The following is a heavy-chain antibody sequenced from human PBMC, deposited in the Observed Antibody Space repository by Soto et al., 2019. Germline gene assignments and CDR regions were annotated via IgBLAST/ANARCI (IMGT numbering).Heavy chain of an antibody. J-gene: IGHJ4*02. D-gene: IGHD2-2*01. CDR1: VGTFRSYA. CDR3: ATALGCRSTSCTLDY. V-gene: IGHV1-69*01. Sequence: QVQLVQSGAEVKKPGSSVKVSCKASVGTFRSYAFSWVRQAPGQGLEWMGGIIPVSGAAHYAQKFQGRVTITADESTSTAYIELSSLSSQDTAGYYCATALGCRSTSCTLDYWGQGTRVIVSS. CDR2: IIPVSGAA.